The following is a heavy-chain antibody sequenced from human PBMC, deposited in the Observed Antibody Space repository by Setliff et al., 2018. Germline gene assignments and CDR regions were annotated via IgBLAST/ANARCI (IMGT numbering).Heavy chain of an antibody. J-gene: IGHJ6*03. CDR2: IIPMFGTT. CDR1: GYTFTSYG. Sequence: SVKVSCKASGYTFTSYGISWVRQVPGQGLEWMGGIIPMFGTTNYAQRFRGRVTITADESTTTAYLELSSLRSEDTAVYYCAREGVDTRSSTDYRYYMDVWGKGTTVTVSS. CDR3: AREGVDTRSSTDYRYYMDV. D-gene: IGHD5-18*01. V-gene: IGHV1-69*13.